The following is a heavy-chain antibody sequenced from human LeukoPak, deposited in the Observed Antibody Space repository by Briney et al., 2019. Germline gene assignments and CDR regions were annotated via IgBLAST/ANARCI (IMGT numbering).Heavy chain of an antibody. CDR1: GGSISSYN. CDR3: ARGTYSGSSYYYYIHV. Sequence: PSETLSLTCTVSGGSISSYNWSWIRQSPGKGLEWIGYIYYSGSTNYNPSLKSRVTISLDTSKNQFSLKLSSVAAADTAVYYCARGTYSGSSYYYYIHVWGKGTTVTVSS. D-gene: IGHD6-19*01. V-gene: IGHV4-59*08. J-gene: IGHJ6*03. CDR2: IYYSGST.